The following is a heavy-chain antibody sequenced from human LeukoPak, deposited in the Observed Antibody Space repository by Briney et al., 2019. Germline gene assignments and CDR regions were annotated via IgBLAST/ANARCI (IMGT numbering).Heavy chain of an antibody. CDR1: GFNFNSYT. D-gene: IGHD3-16*01. V-gene: IGHV3-23*05. CDR2: ILASGSPT. CDR3: AKWPEGAMDYFDY. J-gene: IGHJ4*02. Sequence: GGSLRFSRAASGFNFNSYTMNWVRQAPGKGLQWVANILASGSPTYYADSVKGRFIISRDNSKNTVYLQMNSLRVEDTAIYYCAKWPEGAMDYFDYWGQGTLVTVSS.